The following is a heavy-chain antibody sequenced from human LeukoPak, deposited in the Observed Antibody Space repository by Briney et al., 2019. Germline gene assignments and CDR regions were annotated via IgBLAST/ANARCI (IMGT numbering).Heavy chain of an antibody. V-gene: IGHV4-59*08. CDR3: ARGVDYYGV. Sequence: SETLSLTCTVSGGSIDSYYWSWIREPPGKRLEWIGYIYYSGSTKYNPSLKSRVSISVDTSKNQFSLRLSSVTAADTAVYYCARGVDYYGVWGQGTLVTVSS. D-gene: IGHD3-10*01. CDR1: GGSIDSYY. J-gene: IGHJ4*02. CDR2: IYYSGST.